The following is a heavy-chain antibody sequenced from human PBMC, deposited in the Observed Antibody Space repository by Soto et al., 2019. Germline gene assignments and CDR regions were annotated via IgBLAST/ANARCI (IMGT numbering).Heavy chain of an antibody. Sequence: SVNLSCKAAVLSYSVDPGRRGLNTRGQRLEWIGWIVVGSGNTNYAQKFQERVTITRDMSTSTAYMELSSLRSEDTAVYYCATDLELRHPDAFDIWGQGTMVTVSS. CDR3: ATDLELRHPDAFDI. J-gene: IGHJ3*02. CDR2: IVVGSGNT. V-gene: IGHV1-58*01. D-gene: IGHD1-7*01. CDR1: VLSYSVDP.